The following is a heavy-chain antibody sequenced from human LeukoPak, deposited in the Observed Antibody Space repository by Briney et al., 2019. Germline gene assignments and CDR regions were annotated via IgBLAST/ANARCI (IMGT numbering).Heavy chain of an antibody. CDR2: FDPEDGET. D-gene: IGHD6-19*01. V-gene: IGHV1-24*01. CDR1: GYTLTELS. Sequence: ASVKVSCKVSGYTLTELSMHWVRQAPGKGLEWMGGFDPEDGETIYAQKFQGRVTMTEDTSTDTAYMELSSLRSEDTAVYYCAKDSGPPAVAGTYYYYYGMDVWGQGTTVTVS. J-gene: IGHJ6*02. CDR3: AKDSGPPAVAGTYYYYYGMDV.